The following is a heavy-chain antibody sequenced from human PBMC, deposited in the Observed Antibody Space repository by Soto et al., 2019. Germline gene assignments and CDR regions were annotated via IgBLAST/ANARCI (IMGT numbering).Heavy chain of an antibody. Sequence: GGSLRLSCAASGFTFSSSWMHWVRQAPGKGLVWVSHINPDGSYTTYADSVKGRFTISRDNAKNTLYLQMNSLRAEDTAVYYWARDTSYGLDVWGQGTTVTGS. CDR1: GFTFSSSW. CDR2: INPDGSYT. J-gene: IGHJ6*02. V-gene: IGHV3-74*01. CDR3: ARDTSYGLDV.